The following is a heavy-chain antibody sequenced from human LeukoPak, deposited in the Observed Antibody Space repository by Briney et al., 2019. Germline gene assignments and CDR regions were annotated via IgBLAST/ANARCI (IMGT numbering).Heavy chain of an antibody. CDR1: GDSVSSNSAA. D-gene: IGHD2-15*01. J-gene: IGHJ5*02. V-gene: IGHV6-1*01. Sequence: SQTLSLTCAISGDSVSSNSAAWNWIRQSPSRGLEWLGRTYYRSKWYNDYAVSVKSRITINPDTSKNQFSLQLNSVTPEDTAVYYCARVPSGGYCSGGSCYSWNWFDPWGQGTLVTVSS. CDR2: TYYRSKWYN. CDR3: ARVPSGGYCSGGSCYSWNWFDP.